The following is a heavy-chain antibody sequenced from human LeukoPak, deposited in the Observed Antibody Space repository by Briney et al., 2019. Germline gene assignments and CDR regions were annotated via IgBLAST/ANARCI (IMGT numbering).Heavy chain of an antibody. J-gene: IGHJ4*02. Sequence: PGGSLRLSCVVSGLTVSSNYMSWVRQAPARGLEWVSSLRGDGETFYADSVKGRFTLSRDDSRNTVYLQLNNLRVEDTAVYYCAKASWVSSADAVLWGQGTLVTVSS. CDR1: GLTVSSNY. D-gene: IGHD3-16*01. CDR2: LRGDGET. CDR3: AKASWVSSADAVL. V-gene: IGHV3-53*01.